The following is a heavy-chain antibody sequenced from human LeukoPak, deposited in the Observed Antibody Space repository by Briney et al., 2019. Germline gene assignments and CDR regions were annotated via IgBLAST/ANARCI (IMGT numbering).Heavy chain of an antibody. J-gene: IGHJ4*02. D-gene: IGHD2/OR15-2a*01. CDR2: ITGSSDYI. V-gene: IGHV3-21*01. CDR3: ARDGFPLYYFDY. CDR1: GFTFSSYC. Sequence: GSLRLSCAASGFTFSSYCMNWVRQAPGKGLEWVSSITGSSDYIYYTDSVKGRFTISRDNAKNSLYLQMDSLSAEDTAVYYCARDGFPLYYFDYWGQGTLVTVSS.